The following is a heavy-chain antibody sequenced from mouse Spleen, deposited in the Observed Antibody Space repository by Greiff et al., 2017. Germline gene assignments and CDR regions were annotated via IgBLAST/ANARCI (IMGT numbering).Heavy chain of an antibody. J-gene: IGHJ2*01. V-gene: IGHV1-42*01. Sequence: VQLQQSGPELVKPGASVKISCKASGYSFTGYYMNWVKQSPEKSLEWIGEINPSTGGTTYNQKFNAKATLTVDKSSRTAYMQLKSLTSEDSAVYYCARSSYSYVSSYDYFGYWGQGTTLTVSS. CDR1: GYSFTGYY. D-gene: IGHD1-1*01. CDR3: ARSSYSYVSSYDYFGY. CDR2: INPSTGGT.